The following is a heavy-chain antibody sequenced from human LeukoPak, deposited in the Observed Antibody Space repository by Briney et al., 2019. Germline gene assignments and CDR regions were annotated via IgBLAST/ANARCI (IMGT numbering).Heavy chain of an antibody. CDR2: IYYSGSS. CDR1: SGSISSYY. J-gene: IGHJ4*02. CDR3: ARMEYYFDH. Sequence: SETLSLTCTVSSGSISSYYWSWIRQPPGKGLEWIGYIYYSGSSNYNPSLKSRVTMSVDMSKKEFSLRVSSVTAADTAVSYCARMEYYFDHWGQGTLVTVSS. V-gene: IGHV4-59*01. D-gene: IGHD3-3*01.